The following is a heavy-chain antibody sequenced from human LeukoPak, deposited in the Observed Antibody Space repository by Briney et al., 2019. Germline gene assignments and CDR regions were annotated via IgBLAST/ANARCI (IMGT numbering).Heavy chain of an antibody. J-gene: IGHJ4*02. Sequence: AGGSLRLSCAASGFTFSSYNMNWVRQAPGKGLEWVSAISGSGGSTYYADSVKGRFTISRDNSKNTLYLQMNSLRAEGTAVYYCAKMAVRGGVVIAHFDYWGQGTLVTVSS. CDR3: AKMAVRGGVVIAHFDY. D-gene: IGHD3-3*01. V-gene: IGHV3-23*01. CDR1: GFTFSSYN. CDR2: ISGSGGST.